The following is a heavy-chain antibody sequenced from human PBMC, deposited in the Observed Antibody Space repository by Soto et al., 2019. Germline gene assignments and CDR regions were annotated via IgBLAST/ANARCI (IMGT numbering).Heavy chain of an antibody. D-gene: IGHD6-19*01. V-gene: IGHV1-69*01. CDR3: ARGLFGQQWLVGFDT. J-gene: IGHJ4*02. CDR1: GGSFSNYI. Sequence: QVHLVQSGAEVKKPGSSVKVSCKASGGSFSNYIFAWVRQAPGQGLEWMGGTIPMFATAQYAQKLQGRVTITADESTSTVYMDLTSPTSDDTAVYYCARGLFGQQWLVGFDTWGQGTLVTVSS. CDR2: TIPMFATA.